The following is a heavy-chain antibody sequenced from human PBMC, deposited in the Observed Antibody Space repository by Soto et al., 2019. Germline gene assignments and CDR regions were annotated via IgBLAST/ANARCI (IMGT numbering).Heavy chain of an antibody. V-gene: IGHV3-21*01. Sequence: GGSLRLSCTASGFTFSSYSMNWVRQAPGKGLEWVSSISSSSSYIYYADSVKGRFTNSRDNAKNSLYLQMNSLRAEDTAVYYCARDRSASLRIAVAADYWGQGTLVTVSS. CDR2: ISSSSSYI. CDR3: ARDRSASLRIAVAADY. CDR1: GFTFSSYS. D-gene: IGHD6-19*01. J-gene: IGHJ4*02.